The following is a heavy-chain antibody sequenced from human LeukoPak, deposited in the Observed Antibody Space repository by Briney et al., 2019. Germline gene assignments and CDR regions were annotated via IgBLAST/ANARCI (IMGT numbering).Heavy chain of an antibody. Sequence: PGGSLRLSCAASGFTFSSYAMSWVRQAPGKGLEWVSGVSGSGGSTYYADSVKGRFTISRDNSKNTLYLQMNSLRAEDTAVYYCAKKVVPAAVYYYYHMDVWGKGTTVTVSS. CDR2: VSGSGGST. V-gene: IGHV3-23*01. CDR1: GFTFSSYA. CDR3: AKKVVPAAVYYYYHMDV. J-gene: IGHJ6*03. D-gene: IGHD2-2*01.